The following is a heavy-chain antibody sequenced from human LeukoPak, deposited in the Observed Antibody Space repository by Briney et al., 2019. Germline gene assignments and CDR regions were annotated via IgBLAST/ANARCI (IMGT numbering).Heavy chain of an antibody. Sequence: ASVKVSCKASGYTFTGCYMHWVRQAPGQGLEWMGWINPNSGGTNYAQKFQGRVTMTRDTSISTAYMELSRLRSDDTAVYYCARDSRISGSGSYYGYWGQGTLVTVSS. D-gene: IGHD3-10*01. CDR2: INPNSGGT. CDR1: GYTFTGCY. CDR3: ARDSRISGSGSYYGY. J-gene: IGHJ4*02. V-gene: IGHV1-2*02.